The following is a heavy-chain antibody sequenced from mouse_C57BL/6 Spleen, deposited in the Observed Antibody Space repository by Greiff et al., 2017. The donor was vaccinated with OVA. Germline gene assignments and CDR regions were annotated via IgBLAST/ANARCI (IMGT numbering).Heavy chain of an antibody. CDR1: GYTFTDYY. Sequence: EVKLQQSGPELVKPGASVKISCKASGYTFTDYYMNWVKQSHGKSLEWIGDINPNNGGTSYNQKFKGKATLTVDKSSSTAYMELRSLTSEDSAVYYCASLVGDYWGQGTSVTVSS. CDR3: ASLVGDY. CDR2: INPNNGGT. V-gene: IGHV1-26*01. J-gene: IGHJ4*01.